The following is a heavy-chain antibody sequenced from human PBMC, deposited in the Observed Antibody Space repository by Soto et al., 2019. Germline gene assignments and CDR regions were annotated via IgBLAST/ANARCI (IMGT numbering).Heavy chain of an antibody. D-gene: IGHD2-2*01. CDR2: INSSGGSA. V-gene: IGHV1-46*01. CDR1: GYTFRKYF. J-gene: IGHJ4*02. Sequence: QVQLLQSGAEVQKPGASVNISCKASGYTFRKYFIHWVRQSPGKGLEWMGMINSSGGSASYAQKFRDSVKVTRDTSTSTVYMEFNSLRPEYTAVYYCARGATLNRVVVEIPYADFWGQGTLVSVSP. CDR3: ARGATLNRVVVEIPYADF.